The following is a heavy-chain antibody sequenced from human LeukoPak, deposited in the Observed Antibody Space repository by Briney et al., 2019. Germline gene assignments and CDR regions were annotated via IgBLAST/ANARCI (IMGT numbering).Heavy chain of an antibody. CDR3: ARLNYDSSRSYYGMDV. Sequence: SETLSLTCTVSGGSISGYFWSWIRQPPGKGLEWIGEINHSGSTNYNPSLKSRVTISVDTSKNQFSLKLSSVTAADTAVYYCARLNYDSSRSYYGMDVWGQGTTVTVSS. J-gene: IGHJ6*02. V-gene: IGHV4-34*01. D-gene: IGHD3-22*01. CDR2: INHSGST. CDR1: GGSISGYF.